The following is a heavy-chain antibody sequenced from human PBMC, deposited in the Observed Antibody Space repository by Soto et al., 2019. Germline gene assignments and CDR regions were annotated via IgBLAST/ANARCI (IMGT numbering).Heavy chain of an antibody. CDR2: ISSSGSNI. D-gene: IGHD1-26*01. CDR3: ARSGSFLPYFDY. V-gene: IGHV3-48*03. CDR1: GFTFSSYE. Sequence: EVQLVESGGGLVQPGGSLRLSCAASGFTFSSYEMNWVRQAPGKGLEWVSYISSSGSNIYYADSVKGRFTISRDNAKNSLFLQMNILRAEDTAVYYCARSGSFLPYFDYWGQGTLVTVSS. J-gene: IGHJ4*02.